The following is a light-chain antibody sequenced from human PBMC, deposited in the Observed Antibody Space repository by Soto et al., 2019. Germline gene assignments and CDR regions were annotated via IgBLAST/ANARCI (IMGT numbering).Light chain of an antibody. CDR3: QQYNNLPYT. J-gene: IGKJ2*01. CDR1: QSVSGN. CDR2: GAS. Sequence: EIVMTQSPATLSVSPGERATLSCRASQSVSGNFAWYQQKTGQSPRLLIYGASTRATGIPARYSGSWSGTECPLTISSLQSEYFAVYYCQQYNNLPYTCGQGTKLEIK. V-gene: IGKV3-15*01.